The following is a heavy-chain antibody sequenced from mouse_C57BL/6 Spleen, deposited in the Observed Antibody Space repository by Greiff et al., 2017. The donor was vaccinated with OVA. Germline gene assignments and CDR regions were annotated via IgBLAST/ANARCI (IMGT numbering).Heavy chain of an antibody. V-gene: IGHV1-26*01. D-gene: IGHD2-4*01. CDR1: GYTFTDYY. CDR3: ARKDYDYDGLCAY. J-gene: IGHJ3*01. CDR2: INPNTGGT. Sequence: EVQLQQSGPELVKPGASVKISCKASGYTFTDYYMNWVKQSHGKSLEWIGDINPNTGGTSYNQKFKGKATLTVDKSSSTAYMELRSLTSEDSAVYYCARKDYDYDGLCAYWGKGTLVTVSA.